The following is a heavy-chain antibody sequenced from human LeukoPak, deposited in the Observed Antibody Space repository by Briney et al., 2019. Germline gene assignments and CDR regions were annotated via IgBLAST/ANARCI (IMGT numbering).Heavy chain of an antibody. D-gene: IGHD6-13*01. J-gene: IGHJ6*03. CDR3: ARDPVAAGNPRDYYYMDV. V-gene: IGHV3-21*01. CDR2: ISSSSSYI. Sequence: PGGSLRLSCAASGFTFSSYSMNWVRQAPGKGLEWVSSISSSSSYIYYADSVKGRFTISRYNSKNTLYLHMNRLRAEDTAVYYCARDPVAAGNPRDYYYMDVWGKGTTVTVSS. CDR1: GFTFSSYS.